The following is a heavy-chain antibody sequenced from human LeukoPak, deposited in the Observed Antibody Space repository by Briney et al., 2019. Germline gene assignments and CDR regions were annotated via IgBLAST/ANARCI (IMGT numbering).Heavy chain of an antibody. Sequence: PGGSLRLSCAASGFTFSDYYMSWIHQAPGKGLEWVSYISSSGSTIYYADSVKGRFTISRDNAKNSLYLQMNSLRAEDTAVYYCARAPYYYDPSGAFDIWGQGTMVTVSS. J-gene: IGHJ3*02. CDR3: ARAPYYYDPSGAFDI. CDR2: ISSSGSTI. D-gene: IGHD3-22*01. CDR1: GFTFSDYY. V-gene: IGHV3-11*04.